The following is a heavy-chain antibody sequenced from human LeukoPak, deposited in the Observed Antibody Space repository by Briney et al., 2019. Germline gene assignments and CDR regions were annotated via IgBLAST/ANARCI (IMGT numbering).Heavy chain of an antibody. Sequence: SETLSLTCSVSGGSISSYYWSWIRQPPGEGLEWIGYIYGGGGTNYNPSLKSRVTLSVDTSKYQFSLKLSSVTAADTAVYYCARVGYCSSTSCYYYGMDVWGQGTTVTVSS. CDR2: IYGGGGT. CDR1: GGSISSYY. CDR3: ARVGYCSSTSCYYYGMDV. V-gene: IGHV4-59*12. J-gene: IGHJ6*02. D-gene: IGHD2-2*01.